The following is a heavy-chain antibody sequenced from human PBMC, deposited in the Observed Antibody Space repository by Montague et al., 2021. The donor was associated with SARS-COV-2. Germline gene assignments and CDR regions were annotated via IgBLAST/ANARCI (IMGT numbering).Heavy chain of an antibody. Sequence: SEILSLTCGVYGGSLSGYYWDWIRQPAGKGLEWIGEINHFGSTNHNPSLKSRVTISVDTSKNQFSLSLSSVTAADTALYFCARGPYDYVWGSYRLFFDYWGQGTLVTVSS. CDR2: INHFGST. J-gene: IGHJ4*02. V-gene: IGHV4-34*01. CDR3: ARGPYDYVWGSYRLFFDY. CDR1: GGSLSGYY. D-gene: IGHD3-16*02.